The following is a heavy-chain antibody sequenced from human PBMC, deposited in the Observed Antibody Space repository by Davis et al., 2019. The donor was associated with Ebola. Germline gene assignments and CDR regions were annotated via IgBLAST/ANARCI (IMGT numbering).Heavy chain of an antibody. CDR2: IRSKANSYAT. CDR3: ARVLRSHSSSWYMGYYYYGMDV. D-gene: IGHD6-13*01. V-gene: IGHV3-73*01. Sequence: GGSLRLSCAASGFTFSGSAMHWVRQASGKGLEWVGRIRSKANSYATAYAASVKGRFTISRDNAKNSLYLQMNSLRAEDTAVYYCARVLRSHSSSWYMGYYYYGMDVWGQGTTVTVSS. J-gene: IGHJ6*02. CDR1: GFTFSGSA.